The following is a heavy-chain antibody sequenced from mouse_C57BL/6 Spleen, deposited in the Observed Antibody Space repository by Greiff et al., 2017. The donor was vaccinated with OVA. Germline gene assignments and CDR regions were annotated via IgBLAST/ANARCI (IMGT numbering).Heavy chain of an antibody. V-gene: IGHV1-53*01. CDR1: GYTFTSYW. D-gene: IGHD1-1*01. Sequence: VQLQQPGTELVKPGASVKLSCKASGYTFTSYWMHWVKQRPGQGLEWIGNINPSNGGTNYNEKFKSKATLTVDKSSSTAYMQLSSLTSEDSAVDYCAREPFITTVVAADYWGQGTTLTVSS. J-gene: IGHJ2*01. CDR3: AREPFITTVVAADY. CDR2: INPSNGGT.